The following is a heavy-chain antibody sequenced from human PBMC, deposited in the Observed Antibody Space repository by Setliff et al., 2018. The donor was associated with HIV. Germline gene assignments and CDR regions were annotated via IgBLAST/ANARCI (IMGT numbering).Heavy chain of an antibody. CDR3: GRDPFWSGYDAFDI. J-gene: IGHJ3*02. V-gene: IGHV1-2*02. D-gene: IGHD3-3*01. Sequence: ASVKVSCKASGYTFTGYYMHWVRQAPGQGLEWMGWINPNTGGTNFAQKFQGRVTMTRDTSISTAYMELSRLRSDDTAVYYCGRDPFWSGYDAFDIWGQGTMVTVSS. CDR2: INPNTGGT. CDR1: GYTFTGYY.